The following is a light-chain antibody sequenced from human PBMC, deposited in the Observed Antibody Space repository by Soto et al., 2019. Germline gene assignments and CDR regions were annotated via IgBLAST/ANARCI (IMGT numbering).Light chain of an antibody. J-gene: IGKJ1*01. Sequence: EIVLTQSPGTLSLSPGEGATLSCRASQSVSTNFFAWYQQKTGQAPRLLIYGASTRATGIPDRFSGSGSGTDFILTISRLEPEDFAVYYCQQYGRTSWTFGQGTKV. V-gene: IGKV3-20*01. CDR3: QQYGRTSWT. CDR2: GAS. CDR1: QSVSTNF.